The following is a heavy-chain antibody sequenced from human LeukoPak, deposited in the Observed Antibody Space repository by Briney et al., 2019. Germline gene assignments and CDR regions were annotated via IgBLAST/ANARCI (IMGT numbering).Heavy chain of an antibody. Sequence: PSETLSLTCAVYGGSFSGYYWSWIRQPPGKGLEWIGEINHSGSTNYNPSLKSRVTISVDTSKNQFSLKLSSVTAADTAVYNCASEAHCTNGVCYRGKFDYWGQGTLVTVSS. D-gene: IGHD2-8*01. V-gene: IGHV4-34*01. CDR3: ASEAHCTNGVCYRGKFDY. J-gene: IGHJ4*02. CDR2: INHSGST. CDR1: GGSFSGYY.